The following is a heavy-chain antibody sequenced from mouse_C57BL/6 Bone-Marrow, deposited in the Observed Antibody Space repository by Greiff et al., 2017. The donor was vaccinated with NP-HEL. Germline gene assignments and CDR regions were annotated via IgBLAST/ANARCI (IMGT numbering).Heavy chain of an antibody. CDR1: GFNIKDDY. D-gene: IGHD1-1*01. CDR2: IDPETGDT. J-gene: IGHJ4*01. Sequence: EVQLQQSGAELVRPGASVKLSCTVSGFNIKDDYMPWVKQRPEQGLEWIGWIDPETGDTAYASKFQGKATITADTSSNTASLQLSSLTSEDTAVYYCTTGASSPYAMDYWGQGTSVTVSS. V-gene: IGHV14-4*01. CDR3: TTGASSPYAMDY.